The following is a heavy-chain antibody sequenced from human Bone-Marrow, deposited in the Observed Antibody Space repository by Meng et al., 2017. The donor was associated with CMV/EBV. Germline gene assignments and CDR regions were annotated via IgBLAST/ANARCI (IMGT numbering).Heavy chain of an antibody. CDR1: GFTVSSNY. J-gene: IGHJ6*02. V-gene: IGHV3-66*01. CDR3: ASTQPDGYDFWSGGSYYYYGMDV. Sequence: GESLKISCTASGFTVSSNYMSWVRQAPGKGLEWVSVLYAGGFTYYADSVKGRFTISRDNAKNSLYLQMNSLRAEDTAVYYCASTQPDGYDFWSGGSYYYYGMDVWGQGTTVTVSS. CDR2: LYAGGFT. D-gene: IGHD3-3*01.